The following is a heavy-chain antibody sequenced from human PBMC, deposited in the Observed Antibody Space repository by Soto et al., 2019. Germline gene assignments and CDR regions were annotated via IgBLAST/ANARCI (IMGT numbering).Heavy chain of an antibody. CDR2: IYYSGST. CDR3: AREEESHFDY. V-gene: IGHV4-59*01. Sequence: SETLSLTCTVSGGSISRYYWSWIRQPPGKGLEWIGYIYYSGSTNYNPSLKSRVTISLDTSKNQFSLRLSSVTAADTAVYYCAREEESHFDYWGQGTLATVSS. CDR1: GGSISRYY. J-gene: IGHJ4*02.